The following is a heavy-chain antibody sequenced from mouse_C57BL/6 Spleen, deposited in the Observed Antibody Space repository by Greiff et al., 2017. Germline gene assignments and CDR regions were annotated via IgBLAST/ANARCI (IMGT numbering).Heavy chain of an antibody. V-gene: IGHV1-22*01. CDR3: ASVKEGSWFAY. D-gene: IGHD3-3*01. CDR2: INPNNGGT. Sequence: EVQLQQSGPELVKPGASVKMSCKASGYTFTDYNMHWVKQSHGKSLEWIGYINPNNGGTSYNQKFKGKATLTVNKSSSTAYMELRSLTSEDSAVYYCASVKEGSWFAYWGQGTLVTVSA. CDR1: GYTFTDYN. J-gene: IGHJ3*01.